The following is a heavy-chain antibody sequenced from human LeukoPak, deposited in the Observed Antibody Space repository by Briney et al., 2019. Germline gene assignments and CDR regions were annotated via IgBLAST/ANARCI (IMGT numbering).Heavy chain of an antibody. CDR1: GYTFTSYG. J-gene: IGHJ4*02. V-gene: IGHV1-18*01. D-gene: IGHD3-22*01. CDR2: ISAYNGNT. CDR3: GRVSTYGRNGHGDYLDY. Sequence: ASVKVSCKASGYTFTSYGISWVRQAPGQGLRGMGWISAYNGNTNYAQKREGRVPMTTDTSTSTAYMELGSLESDDPAVYFCGRVSTYGRNGHGDYLDYWGQGTLVTVSS.